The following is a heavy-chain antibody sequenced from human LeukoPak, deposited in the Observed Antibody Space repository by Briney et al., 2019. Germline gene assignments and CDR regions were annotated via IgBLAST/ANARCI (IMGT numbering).Heavy chain of an antibody. D-gene: IGHD3-22*01. J-gene: IGHJ4*02. Sequence: GGSLRLSCAASGFTVSSNYMSWVRQAPGKGLEWVSVIYSGGSTYYADSVKGRFTISSDNSKNTLYLQMNSLRVEDTAVYYCARGLMYYDSSGFGGYWGQGTLVTVSS. CDR1: GFTVSSNY. V-gene: IGHV3-53*01. CDR3: ARGLMYYDSSGFGGY. CDR2: IYSGGST.